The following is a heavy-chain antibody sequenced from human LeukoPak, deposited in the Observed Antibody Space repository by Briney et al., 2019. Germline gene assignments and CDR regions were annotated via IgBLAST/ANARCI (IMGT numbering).Heavy chain of an antibody. Sequence: GGSLRLSCVASGFTFPNSAMSWVRQAPGKGLEWVSTISDSGVSTYYADSLKGRFTISRDNSKSTLYLQMTSLRAEDTALYYCAKLSEPDWGQGTLVTVSS. CDR3: AKLSEPD. V-gene: IGHV3-23*01. CDR2: ISDSGVST. CDR1: GFTFPNSA. J-gene: IGHJ4*02.